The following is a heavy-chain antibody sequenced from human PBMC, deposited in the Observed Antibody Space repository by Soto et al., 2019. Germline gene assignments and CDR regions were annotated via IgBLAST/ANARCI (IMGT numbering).Heavy chain of an antibody. J-gene: IGHJ4*02. CDR3: ARRSVTVTTLDY. CDR1: GGSISSSSYY. CDR2: IYYSGST. Sequence: QLQLQESGPGLVKPSETLSLTCTVSGGSISSSSYYWGWIRQPPGKGLEWIGSIYYSGSTYYNPSLKSRVTIPVDTSKNQFSLKLSSVTAADTAVYYCARRSVTVTTLDYWGQGTLVTVSS. D-gene: IGHD4-17*01. V-gene: IGHV4-39*01.